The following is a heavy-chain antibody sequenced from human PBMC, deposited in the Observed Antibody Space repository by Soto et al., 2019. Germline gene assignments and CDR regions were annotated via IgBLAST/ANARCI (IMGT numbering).Heavy chain of an antibody. CDR1: GGSISSSNW. J-gene: IGHJ4*02. CDR2: IYHSGST. CDR3: ARWGCSSPRCYGLDY. V-gene: IGHV4-4*02. D-gene: IGHD2-2*01. Sequence: PSETLSLTCAVAGGSISSSNWRSWVRQPPGKGLEWIGEIYHSGSTNYNPSLKRRVTISVDKSKNQCCLKVSSVTAADTAVCYGARWGCSSPRCYGLDYWGQGPLVTVSS.